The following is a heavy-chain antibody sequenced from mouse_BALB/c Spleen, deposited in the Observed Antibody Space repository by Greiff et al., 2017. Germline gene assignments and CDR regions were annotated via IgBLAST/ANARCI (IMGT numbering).Heavy chain of an antibody. Sequence: EVQRVESGGGLVQPGGSLKLSCAASGFTFSSYTMSWVRQTPEKRLEWVAYISNGGGSTYYPDTVKGRFTISSDNAKNTLYLQMISLKSEDTAMYYCASHYDGYYYAMDYWGQGTSVTVSS. D-gene: IGHD2-3*01. J-gene: IGHJ4*01. CDR2: ISNGGGST. V-gene: IGHV5-12-2*01. CDR1: GFTFSSYT. CDR3: ASHYDGYYYAMDY.